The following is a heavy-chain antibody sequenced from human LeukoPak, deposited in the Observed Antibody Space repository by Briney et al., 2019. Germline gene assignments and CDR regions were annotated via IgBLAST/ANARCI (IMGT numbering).Heavy chain of an antibody. Sequence: GASVTVSCKASGYIFTGYYIHWVRHAPGQGLEGMGGINPNSGGANYAQNFQARVTMTRDTSISTAYMEVSGLRSDDTAIYYCARDYGDFKESWFDPWGQGTLVIVSS. J-gene: IGHJ5*02. CDR2: INPNSGGA. CDR1: GYIFTGYY. CDR3: ARDYGDFKESWFDP. D-gene: IGHD4-17*01. V-gene: IGHV1-2*02.